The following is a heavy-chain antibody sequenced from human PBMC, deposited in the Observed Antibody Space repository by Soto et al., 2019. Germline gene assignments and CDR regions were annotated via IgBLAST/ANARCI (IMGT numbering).Heavy chain of an antibody. CDR3: ARILFGRSVAGGYFYMDV. CDR1: GFSLSNGKVG. D-gene: IGHD6-19*01. Sequence: HVTLKESGPVLVKPTETLTLTCTVSGFSLSNGKVGVSWIRQPPGEAREWLAHIFSNDEKSYRTSLKSRLTISEDTSKSQVVLTMTNVDPVDTATYYCARILFGRSVAGGYFYMDVWGKGTTVTVSS. CDR2: IFSNDEK. V-gene: IGHV2-26*01. J-gene: IGHJ6*03.